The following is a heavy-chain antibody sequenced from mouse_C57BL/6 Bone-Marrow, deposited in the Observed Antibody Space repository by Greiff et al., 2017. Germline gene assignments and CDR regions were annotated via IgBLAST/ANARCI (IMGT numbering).Heavy chain of an antibody. D-gene: IGHD1-1*01. J-gene: IGHJ3*01. Sequence: DVHLVESGGGLVKPGGSLKLSCAASGFTFSDYGMHWVRQAPEKGLEWVAYISSGSSTIYYADTVKGRFTISRDNAKNTLFLQMTSLRSEDTAMYYCARCSPAWFAYWGQGTLVTVSA. CDR2: ISSGSSTI. CDR3: ARCSPAWFAY. CDR1: GFTFSDYG. V-gene: IGHV5-17*01.